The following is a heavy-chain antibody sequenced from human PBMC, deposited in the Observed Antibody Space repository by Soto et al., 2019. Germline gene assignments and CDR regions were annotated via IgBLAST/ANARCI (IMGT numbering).Heavy chain of an antibody. Sequence: PSETLSLTCTVSGGSISSYYWSWIRQPPGKGLEWIGYIYYSGSTNYNPSLKSRVTISVDTSKNQFSLKLSSVTAADTAVYYCYGSGSYYTYYYGMDVRGQGTTVTVSS. CDR3: YGSGSYYTYYYGMDV. J-gene: IGHJ6*02. V-gene: IGHV4-59*01. CDR2: IYYSGST. D-gene: IGHD3-10*01. CDR1: GGSISSYY.